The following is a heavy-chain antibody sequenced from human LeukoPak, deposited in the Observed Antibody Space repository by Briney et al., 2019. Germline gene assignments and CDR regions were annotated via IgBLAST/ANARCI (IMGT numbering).Heavy chain of an antibody. CDR3: ARDVDIVARIYFDY. D-gene: IGHD5-12*01. CDR2: INPNSGGT. Sequence: ASVKVSCKASGYTFTGYYMHWVRQAPGQGLEWMGWINPNSGGTNYAQKFQGRVTMTRDTSISTAYMELSRLRSDDTAVYYCARDVDIVARIYFDYWGQGTLVTASS. V-gene: IGHV1-2*02. CDR1: GYTFTGYY. J-gene: IGHJ4*02.